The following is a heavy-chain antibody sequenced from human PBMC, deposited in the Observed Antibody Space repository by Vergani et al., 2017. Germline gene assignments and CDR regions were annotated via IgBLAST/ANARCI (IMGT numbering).Heavy chain of an antibody. V-gene: IGHV3-23*01. CDR1: GFTFSTYA. Sequence: EVQLLESGGGLVQPGGSLRLSCAASGFTFSTYAMTWVRQAPGKGLEWVSTISSDGGSTYYADSVKGRFTISRDKSKNTLSLQMNSLTAEDTAIYYCAGPQGTSAYYDGGFDYWGQGILVTVSS. D-gene: IGHD3-22*01. J-gene: IGHJ4*02. CDR3: AGPQGTSAYYDGGFDY. CDR2: ISSDGGST.